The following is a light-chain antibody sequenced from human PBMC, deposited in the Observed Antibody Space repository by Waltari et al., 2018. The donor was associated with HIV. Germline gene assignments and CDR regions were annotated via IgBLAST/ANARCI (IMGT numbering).Light chain of an antibody. CDR3: QQYASSPQA. V-gene: IGKV3-20*01. J-gene: IGKJ4*01. CDR2: GAS. Sequence: IVLTHPPAEPHRSPGKRATHPCRHSQSVNSNYLAWYQQKTGQAPRLLISGASSRATGIPDRFSGSGSGTDFTLTISRLEPEDFAVYYCQQYASSPQAFGGGTKVEIK. CDR1: QSVNSNY.